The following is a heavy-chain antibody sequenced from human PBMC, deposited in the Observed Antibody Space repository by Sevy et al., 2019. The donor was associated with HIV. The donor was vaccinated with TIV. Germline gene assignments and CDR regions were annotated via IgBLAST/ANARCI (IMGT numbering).Heavy chain of an antibody. J-gene: IGHJ3*02. V-gene: IGHV4-4*07. CDR1: GGSISSYY. CDR3: ARVFWIGLDYYGSGSYFWGAFDI. Sequence: SETLSLTCTVSGGSISSYYWSWIRQPAGKGLEWIGRIYTSGSTNYNPSLKSRVTMSVDTSKNQFSLKLSSVTAADTAVYHCARVFWIGLDYYGSGSYFWGAFDIWGQGTMVTVSS. CDR2: IYTSGST. D-gene: IGHD3-10*01.